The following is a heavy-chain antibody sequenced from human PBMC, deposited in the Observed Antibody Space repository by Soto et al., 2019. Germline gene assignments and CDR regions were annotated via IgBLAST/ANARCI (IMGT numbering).Heavy chain of an antibody. CDR2: INHSGSP. J-gene: IGHJ4*02. Sequence: SETLSLTCAVYGGSFIGYSWNWIRQPPGKGLEWIGEINHSGSPNYSPSLKSRVTISVDTSKNQFSLKLNSVTAADTAIYYCASDTYCGGGTCTGYWGQGTLVTVSS. CDR3: ASDTYCGGGTCTGY. CDR1: GGSFIGYS. D-gene: IGHD2-15*01. V-gene: IGHV4-34*01.